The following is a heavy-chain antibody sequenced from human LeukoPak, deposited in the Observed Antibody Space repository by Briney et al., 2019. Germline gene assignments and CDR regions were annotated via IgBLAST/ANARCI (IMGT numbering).Heavy chain of an antibody. D-gene: IGHD3-10*01. V-gene: IGHV1-24*01. CDR2: FDPEDGPEDGQI. CDR3: ATADGSGSYYAH. J-gene: IGHJ4*02. CDR1: GNTLTELS. Sequence: ASVKVSCKVSGNTLTELSMHWVRQAPGKGREWRGGFDPEDGPEDGQIMYAQKFQGRVTMTEDTSTHTAHMEVSSLRSEDSAVYYCATADGSGSYYAHWGQGTLVTVSS.